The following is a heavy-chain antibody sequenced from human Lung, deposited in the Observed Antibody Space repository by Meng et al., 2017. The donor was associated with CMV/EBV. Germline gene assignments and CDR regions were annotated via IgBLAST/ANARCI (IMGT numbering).Heavy chain of an antibody. V-gene: IGHV1-18*04. Sequence: ASXXVSXKASGYIFTKYGVNWMRQAPGQGPEWMGWISAYNGDTMYAPKVQGRVTMTTDTSTSKAYMELRGLRSDDTAVYYCARDAGTIAVAGIGDYWGQGXLVTVSS. CDR2: ISAYNGDT. CDR3: ARDAGTIAVAGIGDY. J-gene: IGHJ4*02. D-gene: IGHD6-19*01. CDR1: GYIFTKYG.